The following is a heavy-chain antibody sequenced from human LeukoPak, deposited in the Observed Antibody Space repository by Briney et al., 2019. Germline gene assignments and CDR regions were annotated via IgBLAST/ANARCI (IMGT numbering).Heavy chain of an antibody. V-gene: IGHV1-2*02. CDR2: INPNSGGT. D-gene: IGHD2-2*01. J-gene: IGHJ6*02. Sequence: ASVKVSCTASGYTFTGYYMHWVRQAPGQGLEWMGWINPNSGGTNYAQKFQGRVTMTRDTSISTAYMELSRLRSDDTAVYYCAREEEPAAIYYYYGMDVWGQGTTVTVSS. CDR3: AREEEPAAIYYYYGMDV. CDR1: GYTFTGYY.